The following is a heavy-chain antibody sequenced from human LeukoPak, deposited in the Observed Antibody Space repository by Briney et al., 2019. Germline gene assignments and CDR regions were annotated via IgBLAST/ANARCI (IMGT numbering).Heavy chain of an antibody. Sequence: SETLSLTCTVSGYSISSGYYWGWIRQPPGKGLEWIGSIYHSGSTYYNPSLKSRVTISVDTSKNQFSLKLSSVTAADTAVYYCARHQDYGGKGFDYWGQGTLVTVSS. CDR2: IYHSGST. CDR3: ARHQDYGGKGFDY. V-gene: IGHV4-38-2*02. J-gene: IGHJ4*02. CDR1: GYSISSGYY. D-gene: IGHD4-23*01.